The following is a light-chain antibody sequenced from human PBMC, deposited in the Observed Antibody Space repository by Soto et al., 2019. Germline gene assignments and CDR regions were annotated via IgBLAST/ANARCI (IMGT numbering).Light chain of an antibody. CDR3: CSYAGSSARVV. V-gene: IGLV2-11*01. J-gene: IGLJ2*01. CDR1: SSDVGGYNF. CDR2: DVN. Sequence: QSVLTQPRSVSGSPGQSVTISCTGTSSDVGGYNFVSWYQQHPGKAPKLMIYDVNKRPSGVPDRFSGSKSGNTASLTISGLQAEDEADYYCCSYAGSSARVVFGGGTKLTVL.